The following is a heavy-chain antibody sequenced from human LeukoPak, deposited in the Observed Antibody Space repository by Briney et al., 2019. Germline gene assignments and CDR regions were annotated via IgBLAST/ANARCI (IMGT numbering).Heavy chain of an antibody. CDR3: ARMRVRDDAFDI. CDR2: IYYSGST. V-gene: IGHV4-39*07. CDR1: GGSISSSSYY. Sequence: SETLSLTCTVSGGSISSSSYYWGWIRQPPGKGLEWIGSIYYSGSTYYNPSLKSRVTISVDTSKNQFSLKLSSVTAADTAVYYCARMRVRDDAFDIWGQGTMVTVSS. D-gene: IGHD1-1*01. J-gene: IGHJ3*02.